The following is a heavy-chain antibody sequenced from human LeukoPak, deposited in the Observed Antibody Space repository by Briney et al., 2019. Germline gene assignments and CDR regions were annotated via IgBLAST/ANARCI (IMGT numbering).Heavy chain of an antibody. D-gene: IGHD3-10*01. CDR3: AKGRYPGSGSYLNSHGD. Sequence: GGSLRLSCTASGFTFSNYVMSWVRQAPGKGLEWVSLISGNGDRTYYADSVEGRFTVSRDNSRNTLFLQMYNLGVEDTAVYSCAKGRYPGSGSYLNSHGDWGQGTLVTVSS. V-gene: IGHV3-23*01. CDR2: ISGNGDRT. CDR1: GFTFSNYV. J-gene: IGHJ4*02.